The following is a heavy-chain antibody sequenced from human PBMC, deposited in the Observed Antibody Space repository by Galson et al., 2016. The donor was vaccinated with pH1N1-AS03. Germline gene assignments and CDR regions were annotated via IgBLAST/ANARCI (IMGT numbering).Heavy chain of an antibody. CDR1: GYTFTTYG. CDR3: VRESEISGVVFFNY. Sequence: SVKVSCKASGYTFTTYGISWVRQAPGQGLEWMGWISAYYGDAHFAHKFQERVTLTRDTSTATAYMELRNLSSDDTAVYYCVRESEISGVVFFNYWGQGTLVTVSS. CDR2: ISAYYGDA. J-gene: IGHJ4*02. V-gene: IGHV1-18*01. D-gene: IGHD3-3*01.